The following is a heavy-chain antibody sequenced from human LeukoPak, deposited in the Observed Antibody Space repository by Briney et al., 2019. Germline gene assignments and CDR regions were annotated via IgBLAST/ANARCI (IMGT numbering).Heavy chain of an antibody. CDR2: IYYSGST. Sequence: PSETLPLTCTVSGGSISSYFWSWIRQPPGKGLEWIGHIYYSGSTNYNPSLKSRLTVSVDTSKNQFSLKLSSVTAADTAVYYCARGAGNYYFYGMDVWGQGTTVTVSS. CDR3: ARGAGNYYFYGMDV. CDR1: GGSISSYF. V-gene: IGHV4-59*01. J-gene: IGHJ6*02.